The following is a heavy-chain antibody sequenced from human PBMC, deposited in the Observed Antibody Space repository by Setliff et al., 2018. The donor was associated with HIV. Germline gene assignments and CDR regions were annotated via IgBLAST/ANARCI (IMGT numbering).Heavy chain of an antibody. J-gene: IGHJ6*03. CDR1: GGNFRSYG. Sequence: VKVSCKASGGNFRSYGISWVRQAPGQGLEWMGGIIPMSGVPKYAQKFQGRVTITADKSTSTAYMELSSLRSEDTAVYYCARNPEMAALNYFYYYMDVWGKGTTVTV. CDR3: ARNPEMAALNYFYYYMDV. CDR2: IIPMSGVP. D-gene: IGHD6-19*01. V-gene: IGHV1-69*17.